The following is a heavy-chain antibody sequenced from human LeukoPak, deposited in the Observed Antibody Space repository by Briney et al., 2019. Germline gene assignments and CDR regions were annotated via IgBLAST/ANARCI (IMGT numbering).Heavy chain of an antibody. CDR1: GYTFTNYD. D-gene: IGHD6-13*01. J-gene: IGHJ6*03. Sequence: ASVKVSCKTSGYTFTNYDISWVRQAPGQGLEWMGWISGYNGNTNYAQKLQGRVTMTTDTSTSTAYMELSSLRSEDTAVYYCARDPVYRRRRGIAAADSETNYYYYYMDVWGKGTTVTVSS. CDR2: ISGYNGNT. CDR3: ARDPVYRRRRGIAAADSETNYYYYYMDV. V-gene: IGHV1-18*01.